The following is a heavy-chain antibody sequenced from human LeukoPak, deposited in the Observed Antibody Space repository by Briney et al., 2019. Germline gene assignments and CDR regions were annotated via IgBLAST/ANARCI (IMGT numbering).Heavy chain of an antibody. V-gene: IGHV1-69*05. J-gene: IGHJ3*02. CDR2: IIPIFGTA. CDR3: ARDRGVTIFGVVIDAFDI. Sequence: ASVKVSCKASGGTFSSYAISWVRQAPGQGLEWMGGIIPIFGTANYAQKFQGRVTMTTDTSTSTAYMELRSLRSDDTAVYYCARDRGVTIFGVVIDAFDIWGQGTMVTVSS. CDR1: GGTFSSYA. D-gene: IGHD3-3*01.